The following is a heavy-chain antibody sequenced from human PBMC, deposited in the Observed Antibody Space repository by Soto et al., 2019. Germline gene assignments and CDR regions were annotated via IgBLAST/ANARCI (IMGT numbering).Heavy chain of an antibody. V-gene: IGHV3-30-3*01. CDR2: ISYDGSNK. CDR3: AREDKTRPSGSFDS. CDR1: GFTFSSYA. Sequence: PGGSLRLSCAASGFTFSSYAMHWVRQAPGKGLEWVAVISYDGSNKYYADSVKGRFTISRDNSKNTLYLQMNSLRAEETAVYYCAREDKTRPSGSFDSWGQGTLATVSS. J-gene: IGHJ4*02. D-gene: IGHD3-10*01.